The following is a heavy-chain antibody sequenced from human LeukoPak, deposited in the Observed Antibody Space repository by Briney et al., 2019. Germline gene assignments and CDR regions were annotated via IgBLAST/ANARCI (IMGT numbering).Heavy chain of an antibody. D-gene: IGHD6-13*01. V-gene: IGHV3-11*01. CDR1: RFSISDYY. Sequence: PGGSLRLSCAAFRFSISDYYMSWIRQAPGKGLEWISCISGRGDTIDYADSVKGRFTISRDNARNSLHLQMNSLRAEDTAVYYCAKDYCSSCGWFDPWGQGTLVTVSS. CDR2: ISGRGDTI. CDR3: AKDYCSSCGWFDP. J-gene: IGHJ5*02.